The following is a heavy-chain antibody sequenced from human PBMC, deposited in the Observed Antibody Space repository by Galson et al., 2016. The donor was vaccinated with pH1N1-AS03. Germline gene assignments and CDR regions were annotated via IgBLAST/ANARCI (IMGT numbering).Heavy chain of an antibody. D-gene: IGHD3-22*01. Sequence: SLRLSCAASGFSFEDYGMSWVRQAPGKGLEWVSGINWLGGSTGYADSVKGRFTISRDNAKKSLYLQMNSLRVEDTAFYYCARDFYDRSGYFKAPFDYWGQGALVTVSS. CDR1: GFSFEDYG. CDR2: INWLGGST. V-gene: IGHV3-20*04. CDR3: ARDFYDRSGYFKAPFDY. J-gene: IGHJ4*02.